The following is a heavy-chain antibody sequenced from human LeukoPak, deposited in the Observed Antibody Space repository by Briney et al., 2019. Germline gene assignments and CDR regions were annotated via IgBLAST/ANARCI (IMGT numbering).Heavy chain of an antibody. V-gene: IGHV4-39*01. J-gene: IGHJ4*02. D-gene: IGHD4-17*01. CDR3: AGRDVDYGDYVDY. CDR1: GGSISSSSYY. Sequence: PSETLSLTCTVSGGSISSSSYYWGWIRQPSGKGLEWIGSIYYSGSTYYNPSLKSRVTISVDTSKNQFSLKLSSVTAADTAVYYCAGRDVDYGDYVDYWGQGTLVTVSS. CDR2: IYYSGST.